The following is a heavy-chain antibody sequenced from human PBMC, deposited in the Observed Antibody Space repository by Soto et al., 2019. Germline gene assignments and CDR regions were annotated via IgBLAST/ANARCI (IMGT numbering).Heavy chain of an antibody. D-gene: IGHD3-10*01. Sequence: SGRTLVNPRQTLTLTCTFSGFSLSSPGMNVGWIRQPPGKALEWLGMVYWDDDKRYSTSLKTRLTISKDTSKNQVVLTMTNMDPVDTATYYCARTNDYYGSGSYNFDYWGQGTLVTVSS. J-gene: IGHJ4*02. CDR1: GFSLSSPGMN. CDR3: ARTNDYYGSGSYNFDY. V-gene: IGHV2-5*02. CDR2: VYWDDDK.